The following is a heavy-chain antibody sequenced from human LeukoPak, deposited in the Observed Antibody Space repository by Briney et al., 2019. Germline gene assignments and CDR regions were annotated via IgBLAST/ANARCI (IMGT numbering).Heavy chain of an antibody. V-gene: IGHV4-59*01. D-gene: IGHD2-21*02. CDR2: IYYSGST. J-gene: IGHJ4*02. CDR1: GGSISSYY. CDR3: ARLYCGGDCYALGYFDY. Sequence: SETLSLTCTVSGGSISSYYGSWIRQPPGKGLEWIGYIYYSGSTNDNPSLTRRVTISVDTSKNQFSLKLSSVTAADTAVYYCARLYCGGDCYALGYFDYWGQGTLVTVSS.